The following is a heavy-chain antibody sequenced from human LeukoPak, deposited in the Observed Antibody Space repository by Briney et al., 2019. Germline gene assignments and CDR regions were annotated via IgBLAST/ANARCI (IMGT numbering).Heavy chain of an antibody. V-gene: IGHV3-23*01. D-gene: IGHD3-10*01. Sequence: PGGSLRLSCAASRFTFSSYAMSWVRQVPGKGLEWVSSVSASGSTTYYADSVKGRFTISRDSSKNTLYLQMNSLRAEDTAVYYCAKRSLPGSYYFDYWGQGTLVTVSS. J-gene: IGHJ4*02. CDR3: AKRSLPGSYYFDY. CDR1: RFTFSSYA. CDR2: VSASGSTT.